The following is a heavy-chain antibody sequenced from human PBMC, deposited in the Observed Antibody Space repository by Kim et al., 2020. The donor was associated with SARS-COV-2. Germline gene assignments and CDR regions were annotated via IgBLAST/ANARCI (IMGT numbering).Heavy chain of an antibody. CDR2: INSDGSST. Sequence: GGSLRLSCAASGFTFSRYWMHWVRQAPGKGLVWVSRINSDGSSTSYADSVKGRFTISRDNAKNTLYLQMNSLRAEDTAVYYCARDLGDYYYDSSGYLDAFDIWGQGTMVTVSS. CDR1: GFTFSRYW. V-gene: IGHV3-74*01. J-gene: IGHJ3*02. D-gene: IGHD3-22*01. CDR3: ARDLGDYYYDSSGYLDAFDI.